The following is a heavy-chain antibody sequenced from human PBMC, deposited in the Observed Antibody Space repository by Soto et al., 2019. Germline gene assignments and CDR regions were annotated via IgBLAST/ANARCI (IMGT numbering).Heavy chain of an antibody. D-gene: IGHD6-19*01. CDR2: IWYDGSNK. CDR1: GFTFSSYG. J-gene: IGHJ6*03. V-gene: IGHV3-33*01. CDR3: ARDSAVAGTNYYYYMDV. Sequence: GGSLRLSCAASGFTFSSYGMHWVRQAPGKGLEWVAVIWYDGSNKYYADSVKGRFTISRDNSKNTLYLQMNSLRAEDTAVYYCARDSAVAGTNYYYYMDVWGKGTTVTVSS.